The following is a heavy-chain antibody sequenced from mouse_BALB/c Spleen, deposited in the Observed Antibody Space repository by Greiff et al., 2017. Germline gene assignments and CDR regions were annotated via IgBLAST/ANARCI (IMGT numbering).Heavy chain of an antibody. CDR1: GFTFSSYT. Sequence: DVMLVESGGGLVKPGGSLKLSCAASGFTFSSYTMSWVRQTPEKRLEWVATISSGGGNTYYPDSVKGRFTISRDNAKNNLYLQMSSLRSEDTALYYCARSDYDNYAMDYWGQGTSVTVSS. CDR3: ARSDYDNYAMDY. D-gene: IGHD2-4*01. CDR2: ISSGGGNT. J-gene: IGHJ4*01. V-gene: IGHV5-9*03.